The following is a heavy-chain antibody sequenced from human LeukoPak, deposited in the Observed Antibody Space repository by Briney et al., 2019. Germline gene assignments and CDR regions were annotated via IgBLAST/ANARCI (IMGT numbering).Heavy chain of an antibody. J-gene: IGHJ6*03. D-gene: IGHD6-13*01. CDR3: ARDAPEQQLGYYYYYYMDV. CDR2: IYTSGST. Sequence: SETLSLTCTVSGGSISSYYWSWIRQPAGKGLEWIGRIYTSGSTNYNPSLKSRVTMSVDTSKNQFSLKLSSVTAADMAVYYCARDAPEQQLGYYYYYYMDVWGKGTTVTISS. V-gene: IGHV4-4*07. CDR1: GGSISSYY.